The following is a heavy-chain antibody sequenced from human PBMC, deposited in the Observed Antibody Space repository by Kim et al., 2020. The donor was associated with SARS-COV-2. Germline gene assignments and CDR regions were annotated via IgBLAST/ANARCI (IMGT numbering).Heavy chain of an antibody. Sequence: GGSLRLSCAASGFTFSSYEMNWVRQAPGKGLEWISYISSGGNNIYYADSVKGRFTISRDNAKNSLYLQMNSLRAEDTAVYYCTSGYSNWGQGTLVSVSP. CDR3: TSGYSN. J-gene: IGHJ4*02. V-gene: IGHV3-48*03. D-gene: IGHD1-26*01. CDR2: ISSGGNNI. CDR1: GFTFSSYE.